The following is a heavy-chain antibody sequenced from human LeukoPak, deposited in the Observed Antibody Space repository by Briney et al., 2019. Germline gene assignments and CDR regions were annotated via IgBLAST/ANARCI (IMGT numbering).Heavy chain of an antibody. Sequence: GRSLRLSCAASGFTFSSYGMHWVRQAPGKGLEWVAVIWYDGSNKYYADSVKGRFTISRDNSKNTLYLQMNSLRAEDTAVYYCAKVTYYDVLTGYLYYFDYWGQGTLVTVSS. CDR2: IWYDGSNK. D-gene: IGHD3-9*01. V-gene: IGHV3-33*06. CDR3: AKVTYYDVLTGYLYYFDY. CDR1: GFTFSSYG. J-gene: IGHJ4*02.